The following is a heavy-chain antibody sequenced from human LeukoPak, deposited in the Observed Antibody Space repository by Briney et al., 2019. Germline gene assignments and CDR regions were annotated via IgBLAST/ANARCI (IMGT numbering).Heavy chain of an antibody. CDR2: IWYDGSNK. J-gene: IGHJ4*02. D-gene: IGHD2-21*02. V-gene: IGHV3-33*06. Sequence: PGRSLRLSCAASGFTFSSYGMHWVRQALGKGLEWVAVIWYDGSNKYYADSVKGRFTISRDNSKNTLYLQMNSLRAEDTAVYYCAKDILAYCGGDCSGPFDYWGQGTLVTVSS. CDR3: AKDILAYCGGDCSGPFDY. CDR1: GFTFSSYG.